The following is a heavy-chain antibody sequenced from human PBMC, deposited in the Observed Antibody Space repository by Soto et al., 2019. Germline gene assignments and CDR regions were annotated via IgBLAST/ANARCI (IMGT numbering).Heavy chain of an antibody. CDR2: ISSSSSYI. V-gene: IGHV3-21*01. CDR1: GFTFSSHS. CDR3: ARVPSKHIVVVTGLYYYYGMDV. J-gene: IGHJ6*02. D-gene: IGHD2-21*02. Sequence: GGSLRLSCAASGFTFSSHSMNWVRQAPGKGLEWVSSISSSSSYIYYADSVKGRFTISRDNAKNSLYLQMNSLRAEDTAVYYCARVPSKHIVVVTGLYYYYGMDVWGQGTTVTVYS.